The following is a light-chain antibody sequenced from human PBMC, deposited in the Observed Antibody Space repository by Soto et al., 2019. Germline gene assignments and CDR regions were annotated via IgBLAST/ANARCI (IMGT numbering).Light chain of an antibody. CDR3: QQYGSSPWT. J-gene: IGKJ1*01. CDR2: LAS. Sequence: EIVLTQSPGTLSLSPGERATLSCRASQSVTNNYLAWYQQKTGQTPRLIVYLASSRAPGIPDRFSGSGSVTHFTLTIRRVEPEDFAVYYCQQYGSSPWTFGQGTKVEIK. CDR1: QSVTNNY. V-gene: IGKV3-20*01.